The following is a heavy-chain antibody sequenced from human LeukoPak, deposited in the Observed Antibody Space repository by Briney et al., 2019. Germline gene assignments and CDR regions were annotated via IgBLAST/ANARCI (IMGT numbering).Heavy chain of an antibody. V-gene: IGHV3-23*01. CDR1: GFTFSSYA. Sequence: GGSLRLSCAASGFTFSSYAMSWVRQAPGKGLEWVSAISGSGGSTYYADSVKGRFTISRDNSKNTLYLQMISLRAEDTAVYYCAKKEAYYYGSGSDYFDYWGQGTLVTVSS. D-gene: IGHD3-10*01. J-gene: IGHJ4*02. CDR3: AKKEAYYYGSGSDYFDY. CDR2: ISGSGGST.